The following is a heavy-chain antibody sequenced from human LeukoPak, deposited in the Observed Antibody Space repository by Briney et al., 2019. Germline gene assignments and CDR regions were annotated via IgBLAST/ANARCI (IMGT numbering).Heavy chain of an antibody. D-gene: IGHD1-26*01. CDR3: AKGEGGTYFNYCLDY. Sequence: PGASLRLSCTASGFTFSGYAMIWVRQAPGKGLEWVSILHNDAQTSYYADSVKGRFTVSRDNSKNTLYLEMNSLTVEDTAVYYCAKGEGGTYFNYCLDYWGQGTLVTVSS. J-gene: IGHJ4*02. CDR2: LHNDAQTS. CDR1: GFTFSGYA. V-gene: IGHV3-23*03.